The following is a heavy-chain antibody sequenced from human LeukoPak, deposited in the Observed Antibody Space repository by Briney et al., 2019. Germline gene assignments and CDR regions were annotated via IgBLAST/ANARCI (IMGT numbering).Heavy chain of an antibody. J-gene: IGHJ4*02. D-gene: IGHD1-26*01. CDR2: KNQDGSEK. Sequence: PGGSLRLSCEVSGFTFSSYWMSWVRQAPGKGLEWVANKNQDGSEKHYVDSVRGRFTISRDNAKNSLYLQMNSLRAEDTAVNYCARDRSSGAVGASFVYWGQGTLVTVSS. V-gene: IGHV3-7*04. CDR1: GFTFSSYW. CDR3: ARDRSSGAVGASFVY.